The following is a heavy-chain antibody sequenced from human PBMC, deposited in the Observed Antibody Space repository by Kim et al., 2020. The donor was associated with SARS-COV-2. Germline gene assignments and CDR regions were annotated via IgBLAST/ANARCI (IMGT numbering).Heavy chain of an antibody. CDR2: INPNSGGT. CDR1: GYTFTGYY. J-gene: IGHJ4*02. V-gene: IGHV1-2*02. D-gene: IGHD3-10*01. CDR3: ARDEFSWFGETTYAYSFDY. Sequence: ASVKVSCKASGYTFTGYYMHWVRQAPGQGLEWMGWINPNSGGTNYAQKFQGRVTMTRDTSISTAYMELSRLRSDDTAVYYCARDEFSWFGETTYAYSFDYWGQGTLVTVSS.